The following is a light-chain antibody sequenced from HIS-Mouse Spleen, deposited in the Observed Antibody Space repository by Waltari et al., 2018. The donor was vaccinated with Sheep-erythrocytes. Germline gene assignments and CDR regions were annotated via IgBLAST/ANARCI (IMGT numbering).Light chain of an antibody. Sequence: PGQSITISCTGTTSDVGSYNLVSWYQQHPGKAPKLMIYEGSKRPSGVSNRFSGSKSGNTASLTISGLQAEDEAEYYCCSYAGSSTPWVFGGGTKLTVL. CDR1: TSDVGSYNL. J-gene: IGLJ3*02. V-gene: IGLV2-23*01. CDR2: EGS. CDR3: CSYAGSSTPWV.